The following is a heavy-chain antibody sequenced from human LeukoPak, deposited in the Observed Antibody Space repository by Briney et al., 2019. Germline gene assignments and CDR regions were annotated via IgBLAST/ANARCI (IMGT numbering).Heavy chain of an antibody. CDR1: GFTFNTYG. CDR3: VRDWGYDSSGYWQKYFDS. Sequence: GGSLRLSCEASGFTFNTYGMHWVRQAPGKVLEWVTFIRYDGSNKYYADSVKGRFTISRDNSKNTLYLQMNSLRAEDTAVYYCVRDWGYDSSGYWQKYFDSWGQGTLVTVSS. D-gene: IGHD3-22*01. CDR2: IRYDGSNK. J-gene: IGHJ4*02. V-gene: IGHV3-30*02.